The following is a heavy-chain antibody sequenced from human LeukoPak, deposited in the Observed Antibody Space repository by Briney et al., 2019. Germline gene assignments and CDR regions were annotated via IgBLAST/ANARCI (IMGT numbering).Heavy chain of an antibody. CDR1: GGSTSSSSYY. CDR3: ARHGTVVSRGTFDP. CDR2: IFYSGNT. V-gene: IGHV4-39*01. J-gene: IGHJ5*02. D-gene: IGHD1-1*01. Sequence: PETLSLTCTVSGGSTSSSSYYWAWIRQPPGKGLEWIGSIFYSGNTYYNPSLKSRVTISVDTSKNQFSLKLSSVTAADTTVYYCARHGTVVSRGTFDPWGQGTLVTVSS.